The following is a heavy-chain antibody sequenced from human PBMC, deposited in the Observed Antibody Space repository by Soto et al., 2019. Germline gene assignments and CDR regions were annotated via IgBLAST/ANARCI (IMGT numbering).Heavy chain of an antibody. D-gene: IGHD1-26*01. Sequence: QVQLQESGPGLVKPSETLSLTCTVSGGSISSYYWSWIRQPPGKGLEWIGYIYYSGSTNYNPSLKSRVTISVDTSKNQFSLKLSSVTAADTAVYYCARQEWELPTLFDYWGQGTLVTVSS. V-gene: IGHV4-59*01. CDR2: IYYSGST. CDR1: GGSISSYY. CDR3: ARQEWELPTLFDY. J-gene: IGHJ4*02.